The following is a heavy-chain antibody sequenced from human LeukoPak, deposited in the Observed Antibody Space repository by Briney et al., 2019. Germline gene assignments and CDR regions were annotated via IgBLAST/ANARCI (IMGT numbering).Heavy chain of an antibody. V-gene: IGHV4-59*11. D-gene: IGHD2/OR15-2a*01. CDR2: IYYSGST. CDR1: GGSISSHY. CDR3: ARGYYTPDY. Sequence: SETLSLTCTVSGGSISSHYWSWIRQPPGKGLEWIGYIYYSGSTYYNPSLKSRVTISVDTSKSQFSLKLTSVTAADTAVYYCARGYYTPDYWGQGTLVTVSS. J-gene: IGHJ4*02.